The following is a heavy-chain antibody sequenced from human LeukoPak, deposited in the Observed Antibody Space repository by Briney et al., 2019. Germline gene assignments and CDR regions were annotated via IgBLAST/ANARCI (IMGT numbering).Heavy chain of an antibody. V-gene: IGHV3-30*18. CDR3: AKDFNRYYYYYYMDV. CDR2: ISYDGSNK. D-gene: IGHD1-14*01. J-gene: IGHJ6*03. CDR1: GFTFSSYG. Sequence: GGSLRLSCAASGFTFSSYGMHWVRQAPGKGLEWVAVISYDGSNKYYADSVKGRFTISSDNSKNTLYLQMNSLRAEDTAVYYCAKDFNRYYYYYYMDVWGKGTTVTVSS.